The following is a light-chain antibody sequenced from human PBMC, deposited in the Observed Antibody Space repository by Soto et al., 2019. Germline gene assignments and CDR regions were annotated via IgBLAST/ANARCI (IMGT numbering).Light chain of an antibody. V-gene: IGLV2-14*03. CDR1: SSDIGGYNY. J-gene: IGLJ1*01. CDR2: DVS. Sequence: QSALTQPASLSGSPGQSITISCTGTSSDIGGYNYVCWYQQHPGKAPKLMISDVSNRPSGVSNRFSGSKSGNTASLTISGLQAEDEADYYCSSYRASGTTHHVFGTGTKVTVL. CDR3: SSYRASGTTHHV.